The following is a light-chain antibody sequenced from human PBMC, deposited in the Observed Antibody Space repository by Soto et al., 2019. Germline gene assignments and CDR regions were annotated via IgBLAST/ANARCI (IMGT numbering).Light chain of an antibody. CDR3: QTWATGIHVV. CDR2: LNSDGSH. J-gene: IGLJ2*01. CDR1: SGHSNYA. V-gene: IGLV4-69*01. Sequence: QPVLTQSPSVSASLGASVKLTCTLSSGHSNYAIAWHQQQPEKGPRYLMKLNSDGSHSKGDGIPDRFSGSSSGAERYLTISSLQSEDEADYYCQTWATGIHVVFGGGTQLTVL.